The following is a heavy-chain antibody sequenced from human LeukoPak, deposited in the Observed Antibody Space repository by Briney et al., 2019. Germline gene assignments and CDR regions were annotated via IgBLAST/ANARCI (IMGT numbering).Heavy chain of an antibody. J-gene: IGHJ4*02. V-gene: IGHV4-31*11. CDR3: ARARRSLGDFHY. D-gene: IGHD3-10*01. CDR2: IYYSGST. CDR1: GGSISRGCDY. Sequence: KPSETLSLMRAVSGGSISRGCDYWNWIRQHPGKGLEWIGYIYYSGSTYYNPSLKSRVTISVDTSKNQFSLKLSSVTAADTAVYYCARARRSLGDFHYRRQGTLVTVSS.